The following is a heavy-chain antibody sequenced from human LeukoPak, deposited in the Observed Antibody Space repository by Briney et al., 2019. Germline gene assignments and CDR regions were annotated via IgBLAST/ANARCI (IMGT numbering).Heavy chain of an antibody. Sequence: GGSLRLSCAVSGFTFSSYSMNWVRQAPGKGLEWVSSISSSSSYIYYADSMKGRFTISRDNAKNSLYLQMNSLRAEDTAVYFCTRLTMTTDSFDYWGQGTLVTVSS. CDR1: GFTFSSYS. V-gene: IGHV3-21*04. D-gene: IGHD4-17*01. CDR2: ISSSSSYI. CDR3: TRLTMTTDSFDY. J-gene: IGHJ4*02.